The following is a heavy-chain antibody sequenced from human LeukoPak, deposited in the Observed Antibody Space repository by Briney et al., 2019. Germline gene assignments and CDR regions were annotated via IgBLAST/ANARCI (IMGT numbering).Heavy chain of an antibody. Sequence: ASVKVSCKASGYTFTSYYMHWVRQAPGQGLEWMGIINPSGGSTSYAQKFQGRVTMTRDTSTSTVYMELSSLRSEDTAVYYCARDSGGGQLDYYYYYMDVWGKGTTVTVSS. D-gene: IGHD6-13*01. CDR3: ARDSGGGQLDYYYYYMDV. V-gene: IGHV1-46*01. CDR1: GYTFTSYY. CDR2: INPSGGST. J-gene: IGHJ6*03.